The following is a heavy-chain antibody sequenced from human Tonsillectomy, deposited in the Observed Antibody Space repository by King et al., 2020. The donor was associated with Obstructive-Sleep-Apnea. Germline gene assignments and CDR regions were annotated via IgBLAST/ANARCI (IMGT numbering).Heavy chain of an antibody. D-gene: IGHD1-26*01. CDR2: IYPGDSYT. V-gene: IGHV5-51*01. J-gene: IGHJ4*02. Sequence: QLVQSGAEVKKPGESLKISCKGSGYSFISNWIGWVRQMPGKGLEWMGIIYPGDSYTRYSQSFQDQVTISAAKSISTAYLQWSSLKASDTAIYYCARGVGATMGANFWRFDSWGQGTLVTVSS. CDR3: ARGVGATMGANFWRFDS. CDR1: GYSFISNW.